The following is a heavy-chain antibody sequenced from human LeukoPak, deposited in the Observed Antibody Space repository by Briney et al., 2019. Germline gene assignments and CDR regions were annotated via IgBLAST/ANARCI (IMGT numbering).Heavy chain of an antibody. CDR1: GGSISSGTYY. CDR3: ARSYGDYTILAY. J-gene: IGHJ4*02. CDR2: ISTCGST. V-gene: IGHV4-61*02. Sequence: SETLSLTCTVSGGSISSGTYYWTWIRQPAGKGLEWIGRISTCGSTSYNPSIKSRLTMSLDTSKNQFSLKLNSVTAADTAVYYCARSYGDYTILAYWGQGTLVTVSS. D-gene: IGHD4-17*01.